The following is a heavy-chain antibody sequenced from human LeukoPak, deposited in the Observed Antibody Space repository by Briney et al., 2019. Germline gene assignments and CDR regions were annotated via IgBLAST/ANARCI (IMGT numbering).Heavy chain of an antibody. CDR1: GYNFTGNY. Sequence: ASVKVSCKASGYNFTGNYIHWVRQAPGQGLEWMGWINSKSGGTKYAQQFQDRITLTRDTFIRTAYMELRSLTSDDTAMYYCARSLVSWGRGTLVTVSS. CDR3: ARSLVS. V-gene: IGHV1-2*02. D-gene: IGHD6-6*01. CDR2: INSKSGGT. J-gene: IGHJ4*02.